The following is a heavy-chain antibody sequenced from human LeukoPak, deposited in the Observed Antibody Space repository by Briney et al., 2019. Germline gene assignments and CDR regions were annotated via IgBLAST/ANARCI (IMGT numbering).Heavy chain of an antibody. CDR3: AELGITMIGGV. V-gene: IGHV3-7*01. J-gene: IGHJ6*04. Sequence: GGSLRLSCAASGFTFSNFWMSWVRQAPGKGLEWVANIKQDGSEIYYVDSVKGRFTISRDNAKNSVYLQMNSLRAEDTAVYYCAELGITMIGGVWGKGTTVTISS. D-gene: IGHD3-10*02. CDR2: IKQDGSEI. CDR1: GFTFSNFW.